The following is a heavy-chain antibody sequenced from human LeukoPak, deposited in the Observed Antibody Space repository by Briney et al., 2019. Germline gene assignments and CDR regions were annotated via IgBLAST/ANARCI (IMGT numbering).Heavy chain of an antibody. V-gene: IGHV4-59*08. CDR3: VRGWGYFVS. J-gene: IGHJ4*02. D-gene: IGHD7-27*01. Sequence: SETLSLTRLFSGGSLSSYYLHGIRQPPARGLQWIGYINHSGSTNCSPSLKSRVTIPGDTSKNQCSPKLSSVTAADTAGYYVVRGWGYFVSWGQGTLVTASS. CDR2: INHSGST. CDR1: GGSLSSYY.